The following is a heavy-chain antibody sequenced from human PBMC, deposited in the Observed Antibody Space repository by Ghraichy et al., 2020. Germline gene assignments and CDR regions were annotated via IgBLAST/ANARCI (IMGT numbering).Heavy chain of an antibody. CDR1: GGSISSSSYY. CDR2: IYYSGST. CDR3: ASYCGGDCYPPTAFDI. Sequence: SETLSLTCTVSGGSISSSSYYWGWIRQPPGKGLEWIGSIYYSGSTYYNPSLKSRVTISVDTSKNQFSLKLSSVTAADTAVYYCASYCGGDCYPPTAFDIWGQGTMVTVSS. D-gene: IGHD2-21*02. J-gene: IGHJ3*02. V-gene: IGHV4-39*01.